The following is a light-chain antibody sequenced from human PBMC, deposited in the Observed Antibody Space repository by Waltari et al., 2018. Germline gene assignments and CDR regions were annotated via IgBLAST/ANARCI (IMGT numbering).Light chain of an antibody. CDR3: QHYGASPPWT. V-gene: IGKV3-20*01. CDR1: QRVSSNY. CDR2: GAS. J-gene: IGKJ1*01. Sequence: EIVLTQSPGTLSLSPGERATLSCRVNQRVSSNYLGWYKQKPGQAPRVLIYGASSRATGITDRFSGSGSGTDFTLTISRLEPEDFAVYYCQHYGASPPWTFGQGTKVEI.